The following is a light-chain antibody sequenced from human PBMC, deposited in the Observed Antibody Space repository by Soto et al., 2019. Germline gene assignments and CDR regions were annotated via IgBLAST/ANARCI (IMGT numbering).Light chain of an antibody. Sequence: ESVLTQSPATLSLSPGERATLSCWASQSFSTNYLAWYQKKPGLVPRLLIFDASSRATGISDKFSGRGSGTDCALTISRLGPEDFAVYYGQYYGSSPSFGGGPKVDI. V-gene: IGKV3D-20*01. CDR2: DAS. J-gene: IGKJ4*01. CDR3: QYYGSSPS. CDR1: QSFSTNY.